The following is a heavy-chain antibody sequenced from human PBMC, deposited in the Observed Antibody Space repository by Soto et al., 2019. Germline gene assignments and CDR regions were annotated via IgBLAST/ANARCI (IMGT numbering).Heavy chain of an antibody. D-gene: IGHD3-16*01. V-gene: IGHV1-69*13. CDR2: IIPIFGTA. CDR3: ARCGFMHGGNGSYYYYVIDL. Sequence: GASVKVSCKASGGTFSSYAISWVRQAPGQGLEWMGGIIPIFGTANYAQKFQGRVTITADESTSTAYMELSSLGSEDTAVYYCARCGFMHGGNGSYYYYVIDLRGPGTTVTVSS. CDR1: GGTFSSYA. J-gene: IGHJ6*02.